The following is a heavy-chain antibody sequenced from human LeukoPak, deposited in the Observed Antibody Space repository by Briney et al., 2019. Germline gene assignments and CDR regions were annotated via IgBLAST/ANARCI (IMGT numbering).Heavy chain of an antibody. CDR2: ISGSGGST. J-gene: IGHJ6*03. CDR1: GFTFSSYA. V-gene: IGHV3-23*01. D-gene: IGHD6-13*01. Sequence: GGSLRLPCAASGFTFSSYAMSWVRQAPGKGLEWVSAISGSGGSTYYADSVKGRFTISRDNSKNTLYLQMNSLRAEDTAVYYCAKAGIAAAGPYYYYYYMDVWGKGTTVTVSS. CDR3: AKAGIAAAGPYYYYYYMDV.